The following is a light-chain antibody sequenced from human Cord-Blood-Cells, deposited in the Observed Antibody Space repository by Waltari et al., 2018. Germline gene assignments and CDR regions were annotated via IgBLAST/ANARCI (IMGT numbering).Light chain of an antibody. CDR3: SSYAGSNNYV. V-gene: IGLV2-8*01. Sequence: QSALTQPPSASGSPGQSGTISCTGTSSDVGGYNYVPCYQQHPAKAPNLMIYEVSKRPSGFPDRFSGSKSGTTASLTVSGLQAEDEADYYCSSYAGSNNYVFGTGTKVTVL. J-gene: IGLJ1*01. CDR2: EVS. CDR1: SSDVGGYNY.